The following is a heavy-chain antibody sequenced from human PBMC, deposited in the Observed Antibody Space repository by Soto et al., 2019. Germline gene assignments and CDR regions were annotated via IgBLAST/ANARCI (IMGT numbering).Heavy chain of an antibody. CDR1: GFTFSSYD. D-gene: IGHD5-18*01. CDR3: ARDTSGCSYGLHWYFDL. CDR2: IGTAGDT. J-gene: IGHJ2*01. V-gene: IGHV3-13*01. Sequence: EVQLVESGGGLVQPGGSLRLSCAASGFTFSSYDMHWVRQATGKGLEWVSAIGTAGDTYYPGSVKGRFTISRENAKNSLYLQMNSLRAEDTAVYYCARDTSGCSYGLHWYFDLWGRGTLVTASS.